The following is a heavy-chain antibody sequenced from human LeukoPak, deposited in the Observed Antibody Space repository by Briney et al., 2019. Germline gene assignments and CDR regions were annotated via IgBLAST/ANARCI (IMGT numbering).Heavy chain of an antibody. V-gene: IGHV4-39*01. J-gene: IGHJ6*03. CDR3: ARQLYCTNGVCYSDYYYYYIDV. CDR2: IYYSGST. CDR1: GGSISSSSYY. D-gene: IGHD2-8*01. Sequence: TASETLSLTCTVSGGSISSSSYYWGWIRQPPGKGLEWIGSIYYSGSTYYNPSLKSRVTISVDTSKNQFSLKLSSVTAADTAVYYCARQLYCTNGVCYSDYYYYYIDVWGKGTTVTVSS.